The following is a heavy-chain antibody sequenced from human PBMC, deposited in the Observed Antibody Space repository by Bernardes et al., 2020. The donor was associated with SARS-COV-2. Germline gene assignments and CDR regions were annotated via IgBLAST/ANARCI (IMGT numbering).Heavy chain of an antibody. CDR3: ATRKVVDCSDPGNNWLDP. CDR2: IYQSGDS. CDR1: GGSINFYN. J-gene: IGHJ5*01. D-gene: IGHD2-15*01. Sequence: SETLSLTCTVSGGSINFYNWNWVRPSPGKCLEWIGYIYQSGDSKYNPSFGNRVTMSVDASKNQFSLKLTSVTSSDTAMYFCATRKVVDCSDPGNNWLDPWGQGALVTVS. V-gene: IGHV4-59*01.